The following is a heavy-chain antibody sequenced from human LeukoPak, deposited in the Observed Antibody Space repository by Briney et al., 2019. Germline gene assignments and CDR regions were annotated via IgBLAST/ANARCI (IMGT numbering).Heavy chain of an antibody. CDR3: ARVVVVAATPGGWFDP. D-gene: IGHD2-15*01. V-gene: IGHV1-2*06. J-gene: IGHJ5*02. CDR2: INPNSGGT. CDR1: GYTFTGYY. Sequence: ASVKVSCKASGYTFTGYYMHWVRQAPGQGLEWMGRINPNSGGTNYVQKFQGRVTMTRDTSISTAYMELSRLRSDDTAVYYCARVVVVAATPGGWFDPWGQGTLVTVSS.